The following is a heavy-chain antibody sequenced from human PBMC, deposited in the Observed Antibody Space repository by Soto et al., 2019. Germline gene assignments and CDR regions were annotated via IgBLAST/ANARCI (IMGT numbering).Heavy chain of an antibody. CDR1: GFNFSNAG. CDR2: IKSKTDGGTT. Sequence: GGSKRVSCAAAGFNFSNAGRNWVRQEPGKGLEWVGRIKSKTDGGTTDYAAPVKGRFTISRDDSKNTLYLQMNSLKTEDTAVYYCTTDDSGSYAFDYWGQGTLVTVSS. J-gene: IGHJ4*02. V-gene: IGHV3-15*07. D-gene: IGHD1-26*01. CDR3: TTDDSGSYAFDY.